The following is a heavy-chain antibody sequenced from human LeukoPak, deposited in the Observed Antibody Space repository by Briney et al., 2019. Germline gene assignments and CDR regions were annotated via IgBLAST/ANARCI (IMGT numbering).Heavy chain of an antibody. CDR3: ARAIAAANWFDP. CDR1: GYSISSGYY. J-gene: IGHJ5*02. CDR2: IYHSGST. Sequence: PSETLSLTCTVSGYSISSGYYWGWIRQPPGKGLEWIGSIYHSGSTYYNPSLKSRVTISVDTSKNQFSLKLSSVTAADTAVYYCARAIAAANWFDPWGQGTLVTVSS. D-gene: IGHD6-13*01. V-gene: IGHV4-38-2*02.